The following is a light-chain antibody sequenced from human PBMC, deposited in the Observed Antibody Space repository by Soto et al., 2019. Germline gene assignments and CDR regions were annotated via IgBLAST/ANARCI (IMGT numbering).Light chain of an antibody. CDR2: GAS. CDR3: QQYGSSPQT. V-gene: IGKV3-20*01. Sequence: IVLTQSPGTLSLSPGERTTLSCRASQSISRYLAWYQQKPGQGPRLLIYGASSRATGTPDRFSCSGSGTDCTLTINRLEPEDFALYYCQQYGSSPQTFGQGNKVEIK. J-gene: IGKJ1*01. CDR1: QSISRY.